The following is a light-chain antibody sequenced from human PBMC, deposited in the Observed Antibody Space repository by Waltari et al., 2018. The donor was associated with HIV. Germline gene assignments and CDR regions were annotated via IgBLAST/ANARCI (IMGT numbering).Light chain of an antibody. J-gene: IGLJ1*01. Sequence: QVVLTQSPSASASLGASVKLTCTLSSGHSSYAIAWHQQQPEKGPRYLMKLTSDGSHTKGDGSPDRFPGSSSGAERYLTISSLQAEDEADYYCQTWDTGIRVFGFGTKVTVL. CDR3: QTWDTGIRV. V-gene: IGLV4-69*02. CDR2: LTSDGSH. CDR1: SGHSSYA.